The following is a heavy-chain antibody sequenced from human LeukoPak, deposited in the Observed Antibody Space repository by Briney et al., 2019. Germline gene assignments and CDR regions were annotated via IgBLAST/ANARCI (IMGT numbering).Heavy chain of an antibody. V-gene: IGHV3-21*01. CDR2: ISSSSSYI. CDR3: ARKFRDAFDI. CDR1: GFTFRSYS. J-gene: IGHJ3*02. Sequence: GGSLRLSCAASGFTFRSYSMNWVRQAPGKGLEWVSSISSSSSYIYYADSVKGRFTISRDNAKNSLYLQMNSLRAEDTAVYYCARKFRDAFDIWGQGTMVTVSS.